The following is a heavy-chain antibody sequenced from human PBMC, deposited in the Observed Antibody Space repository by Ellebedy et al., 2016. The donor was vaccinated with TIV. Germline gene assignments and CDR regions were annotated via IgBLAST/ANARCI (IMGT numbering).Heavy chain of an antibody. CDR3: ARGGSSGSSDY. D-gene: IGHD3-10*01. CDR1: GFTFRSHG. J-gene: IGHJ4*02. V-gene: IGHV3-30*03. CDR2: ISSDGSNK. Sequence: GESLKISXVASGFTFRSHGIYWVRQAPGKGLEWVAVISSDGSNKYYADSVKGRFTIPRDNSKNTLYLQMNSLRTDDMAVYYCARGGSSGSSDYWGQGTLVTVSS.